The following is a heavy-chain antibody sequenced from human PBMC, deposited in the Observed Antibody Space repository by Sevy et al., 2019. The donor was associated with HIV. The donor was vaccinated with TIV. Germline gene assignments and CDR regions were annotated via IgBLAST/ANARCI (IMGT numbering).Heavy chain of an antibody. V-gene: IGHV4-31*03. CDR1: GGSISSGGYY. Sequence: SETLSLTCTVSGGSISSGGYYWSWIRQHPGKGMEWIGYFYYSVSTYYNPSLSSRVTISLDTSKNQFSLKVNSVTAADTAVYYWARGAGYCSSISCYAYYAMDVWCQGTTVTVSS. CDR3: ARGAGYCSSISCYAYYAMDV. J-gene: IGHJ6*02. CDR2: FYYSVST. D-gene: IGHD2-2*01.